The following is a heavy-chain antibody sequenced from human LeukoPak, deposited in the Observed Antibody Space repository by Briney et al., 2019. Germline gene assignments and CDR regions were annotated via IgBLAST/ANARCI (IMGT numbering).Heavy chain of an antibody. CDR2: IYYSGST. CDR1: GGSISSYY. V-gene: IGHV4-59*08. J-gene: IGHJ3*02. Sequence: SSETLSLTCTVSGGSISSYYWSWIRQPPGKGLEWIGYIYYSGSTNYNPSLKSRVTISVDTSKNQFSLKLSSVTAADTAVYYCARHSRGTHAFDIWGQGTMVTVSS. CDR3: ARHSRGTHAFDI.